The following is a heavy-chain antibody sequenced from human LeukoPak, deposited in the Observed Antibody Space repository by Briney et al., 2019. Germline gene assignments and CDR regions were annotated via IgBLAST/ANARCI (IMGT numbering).Heavy chain of an antibody. CDR3: AYGDFAKCDY. CDR1: GSTFNSHW. D-gene: IGHD4-17*01. J-gene: IGHJ4*02. V-gene: IGHV3-74*01. Sequence: GGSLRLSCVASGSTFNSHWMHWVRQAPGKGLVWVSRIKSDGSTTTYADSVRGRFTISRDYAKNTLYLQMNSLRADDTAVYYCAYGDFAKCDYWGQGTLVTVSS. CDR2: IKSDGSTT.